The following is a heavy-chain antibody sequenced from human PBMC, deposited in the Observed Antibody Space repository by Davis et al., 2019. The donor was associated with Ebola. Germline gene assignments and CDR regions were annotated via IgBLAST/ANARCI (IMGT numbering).Heavy chain of an antibody. CDR2: ISWNSGSI. V-gene: IGHV3-9*01. D-gene: IGHD3-22*01. CDR3: ARGYYDSSGYLSADDGFDP. J-gene: IGHJ5*02. CDR1: GFTFDDYA. Sequence: SLKISCAASGFTFDDYAMHWVRQAPGKGLEWVSGISWNSGSIGYADSVKGRFTISRDNAKNSLYLQMNSLRAEDTAVYYCARGYYDSSGYLSADDGFDPWGQGTLVTVSS.